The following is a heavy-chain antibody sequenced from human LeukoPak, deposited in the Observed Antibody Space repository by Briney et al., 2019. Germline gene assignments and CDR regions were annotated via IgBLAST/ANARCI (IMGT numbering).Heavy chain of an antibody. D-gene: IGHD3-22*01. Sequence: GGSLRLSCAASGFTFSSYWMSWVCQAPGKGLEWVANIKQDGSEKYYVDSVKGRFTISRDNAKNSLYLQMNSLRAEDTAVYYCARDHYYDSSGYYYGFSLYYYYGMDVWGQGTTVTVSS. CDR1: GFTFSSYW. J-gene: IGHJ6*02. V-gene: IGHV3-7*01. CDR3: ARDHYYDSSGYYYGFSLYYYYGMDV. CDR2: IKQDGSEK.